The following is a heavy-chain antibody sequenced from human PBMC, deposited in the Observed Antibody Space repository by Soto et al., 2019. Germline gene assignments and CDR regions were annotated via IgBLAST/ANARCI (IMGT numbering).Heavy chain of an antibody. CDR3: ARDRCSGGSCQGSWFDP. J-gene: IGHJ5*02. CDR2: IYYSGST. D-gene: IGHD2-15*01. Sequence: QVQLQESGPGLVKPSQTLSLTCTVSGGSISSGGYYWSWIRQHPGNGLEWIGYIYYSGSTYYNPSLKSRVTISVDTSKNQFSLKLSSVTAADTAVYYCARDRCSGGSCQGSWFDPWGQGTLVTVSS. CDR1: GGSISSGGYY. V-gene: IGHV4-31*03.